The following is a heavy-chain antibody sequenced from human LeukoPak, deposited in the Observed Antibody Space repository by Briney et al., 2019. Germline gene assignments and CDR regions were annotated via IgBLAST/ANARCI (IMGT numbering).Heavy chain of an antibody. J-gene: IGHJ4*02. Sequence: SVKVSCKASGGTFSSYAISWVRQAPGQGLEWMGGIIPIFGTANYAQKFQGRVTITADESTSTAYMELSSLRSEDTAVYYCARGIGYCSSTSCYPADYWGQGTLVTVSS. CDR2: IIPIFGTA. CDR1: GGTFSSYA. V-gene: IGHV1-69*13. D-gene: IGHD2-2*01. CDR3: ARGIGYCSSTSCYPADY.